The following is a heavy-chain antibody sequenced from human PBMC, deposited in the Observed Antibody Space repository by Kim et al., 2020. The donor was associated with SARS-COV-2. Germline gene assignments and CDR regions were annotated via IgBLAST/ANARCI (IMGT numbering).Heavy chain of an antibody. CDR1: GYTFTSYY. V-gene: IGHV1-46*01. CDR3: ARDGRRWLQQGYFDY. D-gene: IGHD5-12*01. Sequence: ASVKVSCKASGYTFTSYYMHWVRQAPGQGLEWMGIINPSGGSTSYAQKFQGRVTMTRDTSTSTVYMELSSLRSEDTAVYYCARDGRRWLQQGYFDYWGQGTLVTVSS. J-gene: IGHJ4*02. CDR2: INPSGGST.